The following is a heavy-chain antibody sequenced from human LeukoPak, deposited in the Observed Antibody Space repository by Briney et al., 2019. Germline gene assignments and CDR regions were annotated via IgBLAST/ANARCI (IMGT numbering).Heavy chain of an antibody. CDR3: ARGPHLYFDWLGYYYYMDV. D-gene: IGHD3-9*01. V-gene: IGHV1-69*05. J-gene: IGHJ6*03. Sequence: ASEKVSCNASGGTFSSYAISWVRQAPAQGHEWMGGIIPIFGTANYAQKFQGRVTITTDESTSTAYMERSSLRSEDTAVYYCARGPHLYFDWLGYYYYMDVWGKGTTVTVSS. CDR2: IIPIFGTA. CDR1: GGTFSSYA.